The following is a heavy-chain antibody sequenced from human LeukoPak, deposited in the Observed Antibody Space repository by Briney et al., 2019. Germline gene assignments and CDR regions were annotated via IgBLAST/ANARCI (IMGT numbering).Heavy chain of an antibody. CDR1: GFAFNTYW. J-gene: IGHJ5*02. V-gene: IGHV3-74*01. CDR2: INGDGSST. CDR3: ARDLQYTLIWSDP. Sequence: PGGSLRLSCVASGFAFNTYWMHWVRQAPGKGLVWVSRINGDGSSTSYADSVKGRFTISRDNAKNTLYLQINSLSTEDTAVYSCARDLQYTLIWSDPWGQGTLVTVSS. D-gene: IGHD2-2*02.